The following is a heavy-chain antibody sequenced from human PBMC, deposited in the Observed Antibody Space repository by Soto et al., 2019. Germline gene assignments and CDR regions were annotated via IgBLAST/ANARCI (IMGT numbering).Heavy chain of an antibody. V-gene: IGHV4-34*01. J-gene: IGHJ6*02. Sequence: SETLSLTCAVYGGSFSGYYWSWIRQPPGKGLEWIGEINHSGSTNYNPSLKSRVTISVDTSKNQFSLKLSSVTAADTAVYYCARERIVLMVSKYYYGMGVWGQGTTVTVS. CDR2: INHSGST. D-gene: IGHD2-8*01. CDR3: ARERIVLMVSKYYYGMGV. CDR1: GGSFSGYY.